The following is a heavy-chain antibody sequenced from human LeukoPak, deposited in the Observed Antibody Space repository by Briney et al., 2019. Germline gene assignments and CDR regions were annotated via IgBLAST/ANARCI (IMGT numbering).Heavy chain of an antibody. CDR1: GGTFSSYA. D-gene: IGHD6-19*01. CDR3: ARDGGYSSGWYGRNGMDV. V-gene: IGHV1-69*04. Sequence: ASVKVSCKASGGTFSSYAISWVRQAPGQGLEWMGKIIPILGIANNAQEFQGRVTITADKSTSTAYMELSSLRSEDTAVYYCARDGGYSSGWYGRNGMDVWGQGTTVTVSS. J-gene: IGHJ6*02. CDR2: IIPILGIA.